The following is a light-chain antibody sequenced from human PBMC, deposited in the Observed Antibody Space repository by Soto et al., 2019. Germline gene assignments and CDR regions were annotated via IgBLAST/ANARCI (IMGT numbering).Light chain of an antibody. CDR2: DVS. CDR3: SSYTSSSTRV. Sequence: QSALPQPAYVSGSPGQSITISCTGTSSDVGGYNYVSWYQQHPGKAPKLMIYDVSNRPSGVSNRFSGSKSGNTASLTISGLQAEDEADYYCSSYTSSSTRVFGTGTKVTVL. J-gene: IGLJ1*01. CDR1: SSDVGGYNY. V-gene: IGLV2-14*01.